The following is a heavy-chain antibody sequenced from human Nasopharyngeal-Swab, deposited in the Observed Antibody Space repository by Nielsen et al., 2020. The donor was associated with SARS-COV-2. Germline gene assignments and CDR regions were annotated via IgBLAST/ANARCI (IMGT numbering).Heavy chain of an antibody. Sequence: GGSLRLSCAASGFTFSTYAMYWVRQPPAKGLEWVSIISGSGGSTYYADSVKGRFTISRDNSKNTLYLQMNSLRAEDTAVYYCGKRDDYYESSGLGDWGQGTLVTVSS. CDR2: ISGSGGST. CDR3: GKRDDYYESSGLGD. D-gene: IGHD3-22*01. J-gene: IGHJ4*02. CDR1: GFTFSTYA. V-gene: IGHV3-23*01.